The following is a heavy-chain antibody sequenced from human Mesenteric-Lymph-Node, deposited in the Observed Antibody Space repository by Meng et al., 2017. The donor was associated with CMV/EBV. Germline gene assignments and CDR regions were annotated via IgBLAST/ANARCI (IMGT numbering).Heavy chain of an antibody. D-gene: IGHD6-19*01. J-gene: IGHJ3*02. CDR3: ARDLAVASMGDAFDI. V-gene: IGHV3-21*01. CDR2: INSRSTYI. CDR1: GFTFSNYV. Sequence: GESLKISCAASGFTFSNYVMSWVRQAPGKGLEWVSSINSRSTYIHYADSVKGRFTISRDNAKNSLYLQMSSLRAEDTAVYYCARDLAVASMGDAFDIWGQGTMVTVSS.